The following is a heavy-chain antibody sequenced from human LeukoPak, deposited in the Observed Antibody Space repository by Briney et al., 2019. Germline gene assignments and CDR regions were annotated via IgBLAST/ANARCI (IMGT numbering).Heavy chain of an antibody. J-gene: IGHJ4*02. D-gene: IGHD3-22*01. CDR1: GYTFTGYY. Sequence: ASVKVSCKASGYTFTGYYMHWARQAPGQGLEWMGWINPNSGGTNYAQKFQGRVTMTRDTSISTAYMELSRLRSDDAAVYYCARARLIVVPDYWGQGTLVTVSS. V-gene: IGHV1-2*02. CDR3: ARARLIVVPDY. CDR2: INPNSGGT.